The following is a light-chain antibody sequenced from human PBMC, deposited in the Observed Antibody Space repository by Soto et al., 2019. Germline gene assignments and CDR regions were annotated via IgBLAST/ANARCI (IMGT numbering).Light chain of an antibody. Sequence: IVLTHSPATLSFSPWERSALSSSSSQSASRYLAWYPQKPGQAPRLLIYDASNRATGIPARFSGGGSGTDFTLTISSLEPEDFAVYYCHQYISSPLTFGQGTKVDTK. CDR3: HQYISSPLT. V-gene: IGKV3-11*01. CDR1: QSASRY. J-gene: IGKJ1*01. CDR2: DAS.